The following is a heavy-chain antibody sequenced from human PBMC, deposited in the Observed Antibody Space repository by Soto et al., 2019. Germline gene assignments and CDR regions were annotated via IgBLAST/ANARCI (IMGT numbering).Heavy chain of an antibody. CDR3: ARDCARTSCSVWKL. D-gene: IGHD2-2*01. J-gene: IGHJ4*02. CDR2: ITGSSEKT. V-gene: IGHV3-23*01. CDR1: GFTFSNYA. Sequence: EVQLLESGGGLVQPGESLRLSCAASGFTFSNYAMTWVRQAPGKGLEWVSGITGSSEKTYYADSVKGRFTISRDNSKNTVSLQMNGLRAEDSAVYYCARDCARTSCSVWKLWGQETLVTVSP.